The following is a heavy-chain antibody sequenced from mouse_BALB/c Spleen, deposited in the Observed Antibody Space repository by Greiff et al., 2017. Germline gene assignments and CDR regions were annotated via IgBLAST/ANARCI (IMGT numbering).Heavy chain of an antibody. CDR2: IWAGGST. Sequence: QVQLQQSGPGLVAPSQSLSITCTVSGFSLTSYGVHWVRQPPGKGLEWLGVIWAGGSTNYNSALMSRLSISKDNSKSQVFLKMNRLQTDDAAMYYCARDRYDYYAMDYWGQGTSVTVSS. CDR1: GFSLTSYG. CDR3: ARDRYDYYAMDY. V-gene: IGHV2-9*02. J-gene: IGHJ4*01. D-gene: IGHD2-14*01.